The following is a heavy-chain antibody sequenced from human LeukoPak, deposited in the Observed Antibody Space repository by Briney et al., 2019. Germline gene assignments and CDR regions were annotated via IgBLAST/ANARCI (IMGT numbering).Heavy chain of an antibody. D-gene: IGHD3-16*01. V-gene: IGHV3-64*01. J-gene: IGHJ4*02. Sequence: PGGSLRLSCAASGFTFSSYAMHWVRQAPGKGLEYVSAISSNGGSTYYANSVKGRFTISRDNSKNTLYLQMCSLRAEDMAVYYCAKDWGNRFDYWGQGTLVTVSS. CDR1: GFTFSSYA. CDR3: AKDWGNRFDY. CDR2: ISSNGGST.